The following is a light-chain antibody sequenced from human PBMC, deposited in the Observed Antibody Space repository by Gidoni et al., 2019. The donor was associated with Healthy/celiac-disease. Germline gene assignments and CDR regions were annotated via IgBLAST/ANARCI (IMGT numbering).Light chain of an antibody. CDR3: CSYAGSSTFVV. CDR2: EVS. V-gene: IGLV2-23*02. CDR1: SSDFGSYNL. J-gene: IGLJ2*01. Sequence: QSALTQPASVSGSPGQSITISCTGTSSDFGSYNLVSWYQQHPGKAPKLMIYEVSKRPSGVSNRFSGSKSGNTASLTISWLQAEDEADYYCCSYAGSSTFVVFGGGTKLTVL.